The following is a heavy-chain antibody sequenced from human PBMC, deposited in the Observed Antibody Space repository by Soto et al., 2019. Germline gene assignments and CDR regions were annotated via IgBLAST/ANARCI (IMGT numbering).Heavy chain of an antibody. Sequence: QVQLVESGGGVVQPGRSLRLSCAASGLTSSSYGMHWVRQAPGKGLEWGAVIWYDGSNKYYADSVKGRFTISRDNSKNTLYLQMNSLRAEDTAVYYCARDIMITFGGVIVKGAGYFDYWGQGTLVTVSS. CDR2: IWYDGSNK. CDR3: ARDIMITFGGVIVKGAGYFDY. D-gene: IGHD3-16*02. V-gene: IGHV3-33*01. J-gene: IGHJ4*02. CDR1: GLTSSSYG.